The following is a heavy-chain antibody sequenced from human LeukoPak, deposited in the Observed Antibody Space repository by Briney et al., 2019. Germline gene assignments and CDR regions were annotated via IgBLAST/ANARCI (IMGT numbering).Heavy chain of an antibody. CDR3: ARGAPPDY. J-gene: IGHJ4*02. CDR1: GFSFSGYA. CDR2: ISYDGANK. V-gene: IGHV3-30*09. Sequence: PGGSLRLSCAASGFSFSGYAMLWVRQAPGKGLEWVAIISYDGANKYYADSVKGRFAISRDDSKNTLYLQMNSQRAEDTAVYYCARGAPPDYWGQGTLVTVSS.